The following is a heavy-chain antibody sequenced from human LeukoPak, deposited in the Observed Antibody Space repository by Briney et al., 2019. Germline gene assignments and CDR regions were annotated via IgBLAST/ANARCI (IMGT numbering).Heavy chain of an antibody. Sequence: PGGSLRLSCAASGFTVSSNYMSWVRQAPGKGLEWVSVIYSGGSTYYADSVKGRFTISRDNSKNTLYLQMNSLRAEDTAVYYCAKDIVGAQNDAFDIWGQGTMVTVSS. J-gene: IGHJ3*02. CDR3: AKDIVGAQNDAFDI. D-gene: IGHD1-26*01. CDR1: GFTVSSNY. V-gene: IGHV3-53*01. CDR2: IYSGGST.